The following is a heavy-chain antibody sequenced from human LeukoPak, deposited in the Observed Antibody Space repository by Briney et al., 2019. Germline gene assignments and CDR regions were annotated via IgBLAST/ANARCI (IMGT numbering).Heavy chain of an antibody. CDR3: ARVVYCGDDNCQIFAFDI. CDR2: INDAGTST. CDR1: GFTFANSA. V-gene: IGHV3-23*01. D-gene: IGHD2-21*01. J-gene: IGHJ3*02. Sequence: GGSLRLSCAASGFTFANSAMSWVRQAPGKGLEWVSTINDAGTSTDYADSVKGQFTISRDNSKSTVFLEMNSLRAADTAVYYCARVVYCGDDNCQIFAFDIWGQGRMVTVSS.